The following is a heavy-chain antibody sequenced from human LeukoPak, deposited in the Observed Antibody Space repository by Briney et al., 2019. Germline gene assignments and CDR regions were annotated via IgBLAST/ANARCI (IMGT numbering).Heavy chain of an antibody. Sequence: SETLSLTCTVSGYSISSGYYWGWIRQPPGKGLEWIGSIYHSGSTYYNPSLKSRVTISVDTSKNQFSLKLSSETAADTAVYYCAGYDSNKNDAFDIWGQGTMVTVSS. V-gene: IGHV4-38-2*02. J-gene: IGHJ3*02. CDR1: GYSISSGYY. CDR3: AGYDSNKNDAFDI. D-gene: IGHD3-22*01. CDR2: IYHSGST.